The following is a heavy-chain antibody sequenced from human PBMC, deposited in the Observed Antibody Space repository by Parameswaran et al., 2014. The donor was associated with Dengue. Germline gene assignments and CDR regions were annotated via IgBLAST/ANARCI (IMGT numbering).Heavy chain of an antibody. J-gene: IGHJ5*02. CDR2: INPNSGNT. Sequence: WVRQAPGQGLEWMGWINPNSGNTGYAQKFQGRITMTRNTSISTAYMELSSLRSEDTAVYYCARVLAAPRDCSSTNCYTGRWFDPWGQGTLVTVSS. V-gene: IGHV1-8*01. CDR3: ARVLAAPRDCSSTNCYTGRWFDP. D-gene: IGHD2-2*01.